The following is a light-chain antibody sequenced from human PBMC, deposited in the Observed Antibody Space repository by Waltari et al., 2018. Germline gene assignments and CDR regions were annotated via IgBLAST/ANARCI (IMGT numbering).Light chain of an antibody. CDR1: ALPKQY. CDR2: KDT. V-gene: IGLV3-25*03. Sequence: SYELTQPPSVSVSPGQTARITCSGDALPKQYAYWYQKKPGQAPVLVIYKDTERPSGIPVRFSGSRSVTTGTLTISGVQTEDEADYYCQSADSRGTVVFGGGTELTVL. J-gene: IGLJ2*01. CDR3: QSADSRGTVV.